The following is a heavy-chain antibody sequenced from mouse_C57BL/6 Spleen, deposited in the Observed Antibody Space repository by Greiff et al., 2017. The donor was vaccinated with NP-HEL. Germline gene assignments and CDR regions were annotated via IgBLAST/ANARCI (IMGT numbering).Heavy chain of an antibody. CDR3: AVYDYDDGFAY. V-gene: IGHV1-54*01. J-gene: IGHJ3*01. CDR2: INPGSGGT. Sequence: VQLQQSGAELVRPGTSVKVSCKASGYAFTNYLIEWVKQRPGQGLEWIGVINPGSGGTNYNEKFKGKAKLTADKSSSTAYMQLSSLTSEDSAVYFCAVYDYDDGFAYWGQRTLVTVSA. D-gene: IGHD2-4*01. CDR1: GYAFTNYL.